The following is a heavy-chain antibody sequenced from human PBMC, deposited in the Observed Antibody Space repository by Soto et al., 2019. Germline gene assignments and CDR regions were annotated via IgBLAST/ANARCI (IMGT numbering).Heavy chain of an antibody. D-gene: IGHD3-10*01. CDR2: INAGNGNT. CDR3: ARESEHTMVRGVYYYYYMDV. V-gene: IGHV1-3*01. Sequence: ASVKVSCKASGYTFTSYAMHWVRQAPGQRLEWMGWINAGNGNTKYSQKFQGRVTITRDTSASTAYMELSSLRSEDTAVYYCARESEHTMVRGVYYYYYMDVWGKGTTVTVSS. J-gene: IGHJ6*03. CDR1: GYTFTSYA.